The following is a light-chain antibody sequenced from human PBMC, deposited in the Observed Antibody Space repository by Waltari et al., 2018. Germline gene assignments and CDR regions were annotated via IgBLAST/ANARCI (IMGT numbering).Light chain of an antibody. CDR3: QQGNSFPRA. J-gene: IGKJ2*01. CDR1: QGISTW. V-gene: IGKV1-12*01. Sequence: DIQMTQSPSSVSASVGDRVSITCRASQGISTWLAWYQQKPGKAPQLLIYDTSTLQTGVSSRFSGSGSGTEFTLSIINLQPEDFAIYYCQQGNSFPRAFGQGTKLEIK. CDR2: DTS.